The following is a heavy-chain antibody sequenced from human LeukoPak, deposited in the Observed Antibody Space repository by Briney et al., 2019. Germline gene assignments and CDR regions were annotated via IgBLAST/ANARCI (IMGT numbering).Heavy chain of an antibody. CDR1: GFTFDDYG. CDR2: INWNGGST. J-gene: IGHJ4*02. CDR3: ARVEYYDILTGYYNGY. Sequence: GGSLRLTCAASGFTFDDYGMSWVRQAPGKGLEWVSGINWNGGSTGYADSVKGRFTISRDKAKNSLYLQMNSLRDEDTALYYCARVEYYDILTGYYNGYWGQGTLVTVSS. D-gene: IGHD3-9*01. V-gene: IGHV3-20*04.